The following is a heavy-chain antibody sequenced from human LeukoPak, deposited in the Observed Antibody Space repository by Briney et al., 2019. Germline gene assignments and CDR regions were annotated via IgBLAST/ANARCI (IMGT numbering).Heavy chain of an antibody. CDR2: ISSGSRYI. CDR3: ARHLFDIVVVPSAIDSFDI. D-gene: IGHD2-2*02. V-gene: IGHV3-21*01. CDR1: GFTFSGHA. Sequence: GGSLRLSCAASGFTFSGHAMTWVRQAPGKGLQWVSSISSGSRYISYAESLKGRFAISRDNAKNSLFLQMNSLGAEDTALYFCARHLFDIVVVPSAIDSFDIWGQGTMVTVSS. J-gene: IGHJ3*02.